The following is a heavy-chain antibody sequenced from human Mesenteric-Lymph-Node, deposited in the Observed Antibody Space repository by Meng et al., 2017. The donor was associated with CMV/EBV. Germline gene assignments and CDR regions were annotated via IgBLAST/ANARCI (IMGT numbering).Heavy chain of an antibody. Sequence: YTFTDFYINWVRQAPGQGLEWMGWINPNSGNTGYAQKFQGRVTMTRNTSISTAYMELSSLRSEDTAVYYCARAYSSSTGYYYGMDVWGQGTTVTVSS. CDR2: INPNSGNT. CDR3: ARAYSSSTGYYYGMDV. J-gene: IGHJ6*02. V-gene: IGHV1-8*02. D-gene: IGHD6-6*01. CDR1: YTFTDFY.